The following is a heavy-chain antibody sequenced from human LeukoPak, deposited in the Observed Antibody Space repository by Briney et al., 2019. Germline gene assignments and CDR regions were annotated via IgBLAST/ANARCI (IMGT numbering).Heavy chain of an antibody. J-gene: IGHJ4*02. D-gene: IGHD2-2*01. V-gene: IGHV1-2*02. CDR1: GYAFTGYY. CDR3: ARSPMIPYCSSTSCPYYFHH. Sequence: ASVKVSCKASGYAFTGYYIHWVRQAPGQGREGMGWINPNSGCTNYAQKFEGRVTMHRDTSISTAHMELSSLRSDDPAVYYCARSPMIPYCSSTSCPYYFHHWGQGPLVTVSS. CDR2: INPNSGCT.